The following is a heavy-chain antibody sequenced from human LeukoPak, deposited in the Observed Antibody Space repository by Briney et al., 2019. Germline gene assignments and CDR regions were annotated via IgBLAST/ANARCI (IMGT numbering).Heavy chain of an antibody. CDR2: MNPNRGNT. J-gene: IGHJ4*02. CDR1: GYTFSSYD. CDR3: ARGKARDGYNYPGIFDY. D-gene: IGHD5-24*01. Sequence: ASVKVSCKASGYTFSSYDINWGRQATGQGVEWMGWMNPNRGNTGYAQKLQGRVTMTRNTSISTAYMELSSLRYEDTAVYYFARGKARDGYNYPGIFDYWGQGTLVTVSS. V-gene: IGHV1-8*01.